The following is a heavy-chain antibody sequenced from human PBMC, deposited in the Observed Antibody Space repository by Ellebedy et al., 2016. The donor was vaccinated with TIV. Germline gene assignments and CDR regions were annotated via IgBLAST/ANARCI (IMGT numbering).Heavy chain of an antibody. CDR3: VRDRWGQNTGLDA. D-gene: IGHD3-16*01. V-gene: IGHV4-59*01. Sequence: MPGGSLRLSCTVSGGSLNDYSWTWIRQPPGKGLEWIGNIYNTGSPNYNPSLKSRVTISKDMSKNQFSLKLTSVTTADTAVYYCVRDRWGQNTGLDAWGQGTTVTVFS. CDR2: IYNTGSP. CDR1: GGSLNDYS. J-gene: IGHJ6*02.